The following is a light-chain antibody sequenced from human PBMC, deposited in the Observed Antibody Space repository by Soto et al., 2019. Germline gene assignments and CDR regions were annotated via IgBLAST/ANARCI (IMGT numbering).Light chain of an antibody. J-gene: IGKJ2*01. V-gene: IGKV3-15*01. CDR2: GAS. CDR1: QSVSSY. Sequence: EIVMTQSPATLSVSPGERATLSCRASQSVSSYLAWYQQKPGQAPRLLIYGASTRATGIPARFSGSGSGTEFTLTISSLQSEDFAVYYCQHYNNWLYTFGQGTKVDIK. CDR3: QHYNNWLYT.